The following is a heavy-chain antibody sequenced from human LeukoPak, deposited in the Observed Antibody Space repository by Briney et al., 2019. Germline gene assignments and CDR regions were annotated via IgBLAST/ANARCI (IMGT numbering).Heavy chain of an antibody. CDR1: GFTFSSYA. Sequence: PGGSLRLSCAASGFTFSSYAMSWVRQAPGKGLEWVSAISGSAGSTYYADSVKGRFTISRDNSKNTLYLQMNSLRAEDTAVYYCGLGYSSSWYAFDYWGQGTLVTVSS. CDR3: GLGYSSSWYAFDY. V-gene: IGHV3-23*01. J-gene: IGHJ4*02. D-gene: IGHD6-13*01. CDR2: ISGSAGST.